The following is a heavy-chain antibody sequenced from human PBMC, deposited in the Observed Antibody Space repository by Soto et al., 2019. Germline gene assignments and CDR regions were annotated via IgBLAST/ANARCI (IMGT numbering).Heavy chain of an antibody. CDR3: AKDGGKNGDFGNWFDP. CDR1: GGTFSNYA. V-gene: IGHV1-69*15. J-gene: IGHJ5*02. D-gene: IGHD2-8*01. Sequence: QVQLVQSGAEVKKPGSSVKVSCKASGGTFSNYAITWVRQAPGQGLEWLGRIIPIFGSANYAGKYEGRVTIAAVDPTTTASMELSSLRSDDTAVYYCAKDGGKNGDFGNWFDPWGQGTLVTVSS. CDR2: IIPIFGSA.